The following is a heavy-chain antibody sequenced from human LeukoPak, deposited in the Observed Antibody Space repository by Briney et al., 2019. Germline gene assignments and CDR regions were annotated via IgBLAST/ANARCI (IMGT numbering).Heavy chain of an antibody. D-gene: IGHD6-13*01. V-gene: IGHV3-30*18. J-gene: IGHJ3*02. CDR1: LFTFSSYG. CDR2: ISYDGSNK. Sequence: PGRSLRLSRAASLFTFSSYGMHWVRQAPGKGLEWVAVISYDGSNKYYADSVKGRFTISRDNSKNTLYLQMNSLRAEDTAVYYCAKEAGSSWARLIDAFEIWGQGTMVTVSS. CDR3: AKEAGSSWARLIDAFEI.